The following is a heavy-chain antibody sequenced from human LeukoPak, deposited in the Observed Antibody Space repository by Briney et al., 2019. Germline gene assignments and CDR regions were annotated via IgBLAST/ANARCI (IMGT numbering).Heavy chain of an antibody. CDR2: IYYSGST. CDR1: GGSISSSSYY. D-gene: IGHD2/OR15-2a*01. V-gene: IGHV4-39*07. Sequence: SETLSLTCTVSGGSISSSSYYWGWIRQPPGKGLEWIGSIYYSGSTYYNPSLKSRVTISVDTSKNQFSLKLSSVTAADTAVYYCARDEISYAFDIWGQGTMVTVSS. J-gene: IGHJ3*02. CDR3: ARDEISYAFDI.